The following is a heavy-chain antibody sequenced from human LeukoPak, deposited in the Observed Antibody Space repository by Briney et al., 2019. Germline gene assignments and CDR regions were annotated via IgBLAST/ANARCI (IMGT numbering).Heavy chain of an antibody. V-gene: IGHV3-9*01. CDR2: ISWNSGSI. CDR3: AKDIEEEAAAGFDY. CDR1: GFTFDDYA. D-gene: IGHD6-13*01. J-gene: IGHJ4*02. Sequence: GGSLRLSCAASGFTFDDYAMHWVRQAPGKGLEWVSGISWNSGSIGYADSVKGRFTISRDNAKNSLYLQMNSLRAEDTALYYCAKDIEEEAAAGFDYWGQGTLVTVSS.